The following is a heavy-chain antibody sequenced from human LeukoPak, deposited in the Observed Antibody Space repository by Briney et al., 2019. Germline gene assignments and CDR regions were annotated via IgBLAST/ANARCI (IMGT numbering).Heavy chain of an antibody. V-gene: IGHV3-7*01. J-gene: IGHJ4*02. CDR3: ARDLGYSSFDY. CDR2: IKEDESEK. CDR1: GFSFSSYW. Sequence: GGSLRLSCAASGFSFSSYWMSWVRQAPGKGLEWVANIKEDESEKNYVDSVKGRITISRDNAKNSLYLQMNSLRAEDTAVYYCARDLGYSSFDYWGQGTLVTVSS. D-gene: IGHD6-13*01.